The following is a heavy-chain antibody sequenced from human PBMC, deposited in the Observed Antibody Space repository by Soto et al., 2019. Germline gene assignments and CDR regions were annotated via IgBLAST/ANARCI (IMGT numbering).Heavy chain of an antibody. Sequence: PGGSLRLSCAASGFTFSSYAMSWVRQAPGKGLEWVSAISGSGGSTYYADSVKGRFTISRDNSKNTLYLQMNSLRAEDTAVYYCAKETMVRGYYYYYGMEVWGQGTTVTVSS. D-gene: IGHD3-10*01. V-gene: IGHV3-23*01. CDR3: AKETMVRGYYYYYGMEV. J-gene: IGHJ6*02. CDR1: GFTFSSYA. CDR2: ISGSGGST.